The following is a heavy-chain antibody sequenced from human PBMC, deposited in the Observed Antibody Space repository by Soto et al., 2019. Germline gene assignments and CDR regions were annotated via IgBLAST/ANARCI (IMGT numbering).Heavy chain of an antibody. CDR2: ISGSGGST. Sequence: GGSLRLSCAASGFTFSSYAMSWVRQAPGKGLEWVSAISGSGGSTYYADSVKGRFTISRDNSKNTLYLQMNSLRAEDTAVYYCAKDPEQQLAPPYGMDVWGQGTTVTVSS. CDR3: AKDPEQQLAPPYGMDV. D-gene: IGHD6-13*01. J-gene: IGHJ6*02. V-gene: IGHV3-23*01. CDR1: GFTFSSYA.